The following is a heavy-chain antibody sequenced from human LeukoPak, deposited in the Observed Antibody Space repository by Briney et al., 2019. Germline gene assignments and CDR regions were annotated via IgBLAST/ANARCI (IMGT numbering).Heavy chain of an antibody. CDR2: IYYSGST. V-gene: IGHV4-59*08. Sequence: SETLSLTCTVSGGSISSYYWSWIRQPPGKGLEWIGYIYYSGSTNYNPSLKSLVTISVDTSKNQFSLKLSSVTAADTAVYYCARLRYYDFWSGDYGMDVWGQGTTVTVSS. D-gene: IGHD3-3*01. J-gene: IGHJ6*02. CDR3: ARLRYYDFWSGDYGMDV. CDR1: GGSISSYY.